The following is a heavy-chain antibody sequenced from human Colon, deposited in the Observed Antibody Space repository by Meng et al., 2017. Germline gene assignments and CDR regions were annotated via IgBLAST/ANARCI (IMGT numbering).Heavy chain of an antibody. J-gene: IGHJ4*02. V-gene: IGHV4-59*01. D-gene: IGHD2-15*01. Sequence: QVQLQGAGPRLVRPSETLSLTCTVSGGSISGNYWSWIRQSPGRGLEWIAYIYYTGSTNYNPSFKSRATISVDTSKNQFSLNLASVTAADTAVYYCAKYDRPPYCFEYWGQGTLVTVSS. CDR1: GGSISGNY. CDR3: AKYDRPPYCFEY. CDR2: IYYTGST.